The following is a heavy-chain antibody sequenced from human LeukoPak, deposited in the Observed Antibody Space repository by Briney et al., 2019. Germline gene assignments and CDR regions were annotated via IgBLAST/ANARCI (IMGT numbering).Heavy chain of an antibody. V-gene: IGHV3-23*01. CDR1: GFTFSSYA. Sequence: EPGGSLRLSCAASGFTFSSYAMTWVRQAPGKGLGWVSGISGSGGSTYFADSVKGRFTISRDNSKNTLYLQMNSLRVEDTATYYCANSRGAVAGAPDYWGQGTLVTVSS. J-gene: IGHJ4*02. D-gene: IGHD6-19*01. CDR3: ANSRGAVAGAPDY. CDR2: ISGSGGST.